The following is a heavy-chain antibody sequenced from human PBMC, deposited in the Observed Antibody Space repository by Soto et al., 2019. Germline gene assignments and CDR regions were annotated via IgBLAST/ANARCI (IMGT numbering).Heavy chain of an antibody. Sequence: EVQLLESGGGLVQPGGSLRLSCAASGFTFSSYAMSWVRQAPGKGLEWVSAISGRGGSTYYADSVKGRFTISRDNSKNTLYLQMNSLRAEDTAVYYCAKDPRGKTYYYDSSGYYNYFDYWGQGTLVTVSS. CDR3: AKDPRGKTYYYDSSGYYNYFDY. J-gene: IGHJ4*02. D-gene: IGHD3-22*01. V-gene: IGHV3-23*01. CDR2: ISGRGGST. CDR1: GFTFSSYA.